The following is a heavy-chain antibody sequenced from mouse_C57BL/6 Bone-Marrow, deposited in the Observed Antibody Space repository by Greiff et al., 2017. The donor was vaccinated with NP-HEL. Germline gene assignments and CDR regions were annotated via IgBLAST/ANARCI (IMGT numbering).Heavy chain of an antibody. CDR3: ASALLLPFAY. CDR1: GYSFTGYY. J-gene: IGHJ3*01. D-gene: IGHD1-1*01. V-gene: IGHV1-42*01. Sequence: EVQGVESGPELVKPGASVKISCKASGYSFTGYYMNWVKQSPEKSLEWIGEINPSTGGTTYNQKFKAKATLTVDKSSSTAYMQLKSLTSEDSAVYYCASALLLPFAYWGQGTLVTVSA. CDR2: INPSTGGT.